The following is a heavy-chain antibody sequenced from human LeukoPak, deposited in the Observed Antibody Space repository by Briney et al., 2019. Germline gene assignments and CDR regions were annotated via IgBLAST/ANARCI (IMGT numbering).Heavy chain of an antibody. Sequence: ASVKVSCKTSGYTFTDFGMSWVRQAPGQGLEWMGWISAYNGDTNYAHNLQGRVTMTTDTSTSTAYMELRSLRSDDTAVYYCVRGRPSDYWGQGTPVTVSS. CDR1: GYTFTDFG. CDR3: VRGRPSDY. J-gene: IGHJ4*02. CDR2: ISAYNGDT. V-gene: IGHV1-18*01.